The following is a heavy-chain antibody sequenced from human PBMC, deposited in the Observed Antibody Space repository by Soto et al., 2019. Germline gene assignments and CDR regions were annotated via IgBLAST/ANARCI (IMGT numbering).Heavy chain of an antibody. D-gene: IGHD3-22*01. J-gene: IGHJ1*01. CDR2: ISYDGSNK. CDR3: ARDLNFKYYYDEDGYFQD. CDR1: GFTFSSYG. Sequence: GVSLRLSCAASGFTFSSYGMHWVRQAPGKGLEWVAVISYDGSNKYYADSVKGRFTISRDNSKNTLYLQMNSLRAEDTAVYYCARDLNFKYYYDEDGYFQDWGQGT. V-gene: IGHV3-30-3*01.